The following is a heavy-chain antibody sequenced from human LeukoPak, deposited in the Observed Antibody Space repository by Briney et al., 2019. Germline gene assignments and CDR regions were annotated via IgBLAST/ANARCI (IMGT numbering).Heavy chain of an antibody. D-gene: IGHD3-3*01. CDR3: AKDPDDFWSGSNWFDP. CDR2: ISGNGGNT. CDR1: GFTFSSYA. Sequence: GGSLRLSCAASGFTFSSYAMSWVRQAPGKGLEWVSTISGNGGNTYYADSVKGRFTISRDNFKNTLYLQMNSLRAEDTAVYYCAKDPDDFWSGSNWFDPWGQGTLVTVSS. V-gene: IGHV3-23*01. J-gene: IGHJ5*02.